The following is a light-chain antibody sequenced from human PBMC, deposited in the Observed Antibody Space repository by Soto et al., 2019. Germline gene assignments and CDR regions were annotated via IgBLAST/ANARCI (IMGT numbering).Light chain of an antibody. CDR3: QQYNTYPLT. CDR1: QSISSW. CDR2: KAS. V-gene: IGKV1-5*03. Sequence: DIQMTQSPSTLSASVGDIVTITCRASQSISSWLAWYQQRPGKVPKFLIFKASSLESGIPSRFSSSGSGTEFTLTISSLQPDDFATYYCQQYNTYPLTFGGGTKVEIK. J-gene: IGKJ4*01.